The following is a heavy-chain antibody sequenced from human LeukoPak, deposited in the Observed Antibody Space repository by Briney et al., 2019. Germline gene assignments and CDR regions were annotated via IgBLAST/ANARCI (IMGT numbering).Heavy chain of an antibody. Sequence: ASVKVSCKASGYTFTSYYMHRVRQAPGQGLEWMGIINPSGGGTNYAQKFQGRVTMTRDTSTSTVYMELSSLRSEDTAVYHCARAVATGWFDPWGQGTLVTVSS. CDR3: ARAVATGWFDP. CDR2: INPSGGGT. D-gene: IGHD5-12*01. V-gene: IGHV1-46*01. CDR1: GYTFTSYY. J-gene: IGHJ5*02.